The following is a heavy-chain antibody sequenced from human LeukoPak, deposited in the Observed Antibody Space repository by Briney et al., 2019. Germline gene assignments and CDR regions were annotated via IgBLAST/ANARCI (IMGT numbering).Heavy chain of an antibody. CDR1: GGTFSSYT. J-gene: IGHJ5*02. CDR3: VRVRGIFGVVITSYNWFDP. CDR2: IIPILGIA. V-gene: IGHV1-69*02. Sequence: SVKVSCKASGGTFSSYTISWVRQAPGQGLEWMGRIIPILGIANYAQKFQGRVTITADKSTSTAYMELSSLRSEDTAVYYCVRVRGIFGVVITSYNWFDPWGQGTLVTVSS. D-gene: IGHD3-3*01.